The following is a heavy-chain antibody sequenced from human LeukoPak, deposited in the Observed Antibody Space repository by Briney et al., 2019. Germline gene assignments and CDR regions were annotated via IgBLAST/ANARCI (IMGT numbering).Heavy chain of an antibody. Sequence: SETLSLTCSVTGVSITDYYWSWFRQPPGKGPEWIGYIYYKGYTNYSPSLKSRVTISMDTSKSQFSLKLRSVTAADTAVYYCASTPLSDLDIWGQGTMVIVSS. CDR3: ASTPLSDLDI. CDR2: IYYKGYT. J-gene: IGHJ3*02. CDR1: GVSITDYY. V-gene: IGHV4-59*01.